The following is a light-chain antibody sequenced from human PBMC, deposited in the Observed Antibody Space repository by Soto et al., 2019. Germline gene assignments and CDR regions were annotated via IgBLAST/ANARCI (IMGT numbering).Light chain of an antibody. CDR3: CSYVDTDTWV. V-gene: IGLV2-11*01. CDR2: GVS. J-gene: IGLJ3*02. Sequence: QSVLTQPRSVSGCPGQSVTISCTGTNSDVGGYNYVSWYQQYPGKAPKLMISGVSERPSGVPDRFSGSKSGNTASLTISGLQAEDEADYYCCSYVDTDTWVFGGGTKVTVL. CDR1: NSDVGGYNY.